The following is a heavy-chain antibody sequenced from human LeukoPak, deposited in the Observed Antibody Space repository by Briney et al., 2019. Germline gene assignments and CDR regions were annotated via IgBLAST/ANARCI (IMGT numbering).Heavy chain of an antibody. CDR2: ISYGGSNQ. Sequence: GGSLRLSCAASGFTFSNFGIHWVRQAPGKGLEWVALISYGGSNQYYVDSVKGRFTISRDNSKNTLYLQMISLRAEDTAVYYCAKGYYYDSSGCYQHFDHWGQGTLVTVSS. J-gene: IGHJ4*02. V-gene: IGHV3-30*18. CDR3: AKGYYYDSSGCYQHFDH. CDR1: GFTFSNFG. D-gene: IGHD3-22*01.